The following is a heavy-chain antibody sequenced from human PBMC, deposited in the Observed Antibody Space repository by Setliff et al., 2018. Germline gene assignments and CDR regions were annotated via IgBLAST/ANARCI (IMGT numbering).Heavy chain of an antibody. V-gene: IGHV4-38-2*02. J-gene: IGHJ6*03. CDR1: GYSISSGYY. Sequence: SETLSLTCDVSGYSISSGYYWGWIRQPPGKGLEWIGSIYPAGSTYYSPSLESRVTMSVDTSKNQFSLKLSSVTAADMAVYYCAREQWLDPPGYYYMDVWAKGTTVTVSS. D-gene: IGHD6-19*01. CDR3: AREQWLDPPGYYYMDV. CDR2: IYPAGST.